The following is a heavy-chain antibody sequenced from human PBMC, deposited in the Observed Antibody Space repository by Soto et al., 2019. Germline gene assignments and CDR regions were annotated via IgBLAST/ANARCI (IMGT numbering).Heavy chain of an antibody. CDR2: ISYDGSNK. J-gene: IGHJ4*02. CDR3: ARDALISSSWYFDY. D-gene: IGHD6-13*01. CDR1: GFTFSSYA. Sequence: GGSLRLSCAASGFTFSSYAMHWVRQAPGKGLEWVAVISYDGSNKYYADSVKGRFTISRDNSKNTLYLQMNSLRAEDTAVYYCARDALISSSWYFDYWGQGTLVTVSS. V-gene: IGHV3-30*04.